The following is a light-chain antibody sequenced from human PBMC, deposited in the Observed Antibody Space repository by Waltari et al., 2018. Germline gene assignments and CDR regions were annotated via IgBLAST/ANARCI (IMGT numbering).Light chain of an antibody. CDR2: DAS. CDR3: QQRFNWPT. CDR1: QSVGNL. Sequence: EIVLTQSPGTLHLSPGERAILSCRASQSVGNLLAWYQHRPGQAPRLLVYDASNRASGIPARFSGSGSGTDFVLTISSLEPEDFAVYYCQQRFNWPTFGQGTKVQFK. J-gene: IGKJ1*01. V-gene: IGKV3-11*01.